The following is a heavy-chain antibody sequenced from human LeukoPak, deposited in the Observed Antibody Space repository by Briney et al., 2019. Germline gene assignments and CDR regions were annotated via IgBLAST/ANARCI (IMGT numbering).Heavy chain of an antibody. Sequence: QSGGSLRLSCAASGFTFDDYGLHWVRHVPGKGLEWVSGINYQSATFDADSVKGRFTISRDNAKSLLFLVMDSLRPEDSALYYCVKDAGIAARPCFFDSWGQGIQVIVSS. CDR1: GFTFDDYG. J-gene: IGHJ4*02. D-gene: IGHD6-6*01. V-gene: IGHV3-9*01. CDR2: INYQSATF. CDR3: VKDAGIAARPCFFDS.